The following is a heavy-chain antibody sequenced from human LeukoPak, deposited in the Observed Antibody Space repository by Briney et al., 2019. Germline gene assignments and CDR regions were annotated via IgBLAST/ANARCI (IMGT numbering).Heavy chain of an antibody. CDR2: TYYRSKWYN. Sequence: SQTLSLTCAIPGDSVSSNSAAWNWIRQSPSRGLEWLGRTYYRSKWYNDYAVSVKSRITINPDTSKNQFSLQLNPVTPEDTAVYYCTKSGSYQNYYYYGMDVWGQGTTVTVSS. CDR1: GDSVSSNSAA. CDR3: TKSGSYQNYYYYGMDV. D-gene: IGHD1-26*01. V-gene: IGHV6-1*01. J-gene: IGHJ6*02.